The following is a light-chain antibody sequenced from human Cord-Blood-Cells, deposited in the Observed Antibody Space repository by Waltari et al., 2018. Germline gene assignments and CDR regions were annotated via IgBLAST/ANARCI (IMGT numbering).Light chain of an antibody. Sequence: QSVLTQPPSVSGAPGQRVTISCTGSSSNIGAGYDVHWYQQLPGTAPKLLSYVNSNRPSGVPDLFSGSKSGTSASLAITGLQAEDEADYYCQSYDSSLSGSVFGGGTKLTVL. CDR3: QSYDSSLSGSV. J-gene: IGLJ3*02. V-gene: IGLV1-40*01. CDR1: SSNIGAGYD. CDR2: VNS.